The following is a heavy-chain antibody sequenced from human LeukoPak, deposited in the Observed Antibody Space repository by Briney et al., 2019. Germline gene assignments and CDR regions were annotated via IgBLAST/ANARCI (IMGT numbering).Heavy chain of an antibody. CDR1: GGSISGYY. CDR2: MHYSGST. Sequence: SETLSLTCNVSGGSISGYYWSWIRQPPGKGLEWIGSMHYSGSTDYNPSLKSRVAISIDTSKNQFSLKLRFVTAADTAVYHCARLGYCSSTSCYMPNWGQGTLVTVSS. CDR3: ARLGYCSSTSCYMPN. J-gene: IGHJ4*02. V-gene: IGHV4-59*08. D-gene: IGHD2-2*02.